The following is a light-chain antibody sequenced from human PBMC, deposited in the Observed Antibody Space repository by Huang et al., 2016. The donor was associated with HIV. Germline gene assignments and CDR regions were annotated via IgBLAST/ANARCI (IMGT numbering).Light chain of an antibody. CDR2: DSS. Sequence: EIVMTQSPATLSVSPGERATLSCRASQSVSSNLAWYQQKPGQAPRLLIYDSSTRATAIPARFSGSGSGTEFTLTISSLQSEDCAVYYCQQYYNWPLYTFGQGTKLGIK. J-gene: IGKJ2*01. V-gene: IGKV3-15*01. CDR1: QSVSSN. CDR3: QQYYNWPLYT.